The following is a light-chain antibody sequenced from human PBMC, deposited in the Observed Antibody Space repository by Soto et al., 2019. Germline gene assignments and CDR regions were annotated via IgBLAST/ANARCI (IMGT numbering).Light chain of an antibody. Sequence: QSALTQPASVSGSPGQSITISCTGTSSDVGGYNYVSWYQQHPGKAPKLMIYEVSNRPSGVSNRFSGSKSGNTAFLTISGLQAEYEADYYCSSYTSSSTPYVFGTGTKLTVL. V-gene: IGLV2-14*01. CDR2: EVS. J-gene: IGLJ1*01. CDR3: SSYTSSSTPYV. CDR1: SSDVGGYNY.